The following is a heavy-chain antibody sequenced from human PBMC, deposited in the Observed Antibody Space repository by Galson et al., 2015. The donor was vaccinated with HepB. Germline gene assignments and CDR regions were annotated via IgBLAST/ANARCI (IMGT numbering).Heavy chain of an antibody. J-gene: IGHJ6*02. D-gene: IGHD2-21*01. CDR3: ARRYTRNGYSFYYGMDV. Sequence: SLRLSCAASGFTFSNYGMNWVRQAPGKGPEWVSYISSFSSTIYYAGSVEGRFTISRDNAENSLYLHMNSLRVEDTAVYYCARRYTRNGYSFYYGMDVWGQGTTVTVSS. V-gene: IGHV3-48*01. CDR1: GFTFSNYG. CDR2: ISSFSSTI.